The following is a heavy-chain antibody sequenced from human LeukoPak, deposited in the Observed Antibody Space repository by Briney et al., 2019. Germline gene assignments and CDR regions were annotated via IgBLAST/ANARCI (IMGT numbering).Heavy chain of an antibody. Sequence: PGRSLRLSCAASGFTFSSYAMHWVRQAPGKGLEWVAVISYDGSNKYYADSVKGRFTISRDNSKNTLYLQMNSLRAEDTAVYYCARDQAQKTQSWYYFDYWGQGTLVTVSS. V-gene: IGHV3-30-3*01. D-gene: IGHD2-8*02. CDR1: GFTFSSYA. J-gene: IGHJ4*02. CDR2: ISYDGSNK. CDR3: ARDQAQKTQSWYYFDY.